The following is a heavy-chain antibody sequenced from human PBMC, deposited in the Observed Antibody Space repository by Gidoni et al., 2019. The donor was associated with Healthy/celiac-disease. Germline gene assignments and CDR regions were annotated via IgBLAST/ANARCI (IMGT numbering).Heavy chain of an antibody. Sequence: QVQLVESGGGVVQPGRSLRLSCAASGFTVSSYGMHWVRQAPGKGLEWVAVISYDGSNKYYADSVKGRFTISRDNSKNTLYLQMNSLRAEDTAVYYCARRYCSSTSCSDFDYWGQGTLVTVSS. D-gene: IGHD2-2*01. V-gene: IGHV3-30*03. CDR3: ARRYCSSTSCSDFDY. CDR2: ISYDGSNK. J-gene: IGHJ4*02. CDR1: GFTVSSYG.